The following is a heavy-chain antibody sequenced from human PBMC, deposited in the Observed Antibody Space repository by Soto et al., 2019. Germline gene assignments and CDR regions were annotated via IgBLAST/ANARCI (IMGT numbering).Heavy chain of an antibody. Sequence: QVQLVQSGAEVKKPGASVKVSCKASGYTFTSYGISWVRQAPGQGLEWMGWISAYNGNTNYAQKLQGRVTMTTDTXTXTXXMELRSLRSDDTAVYYCARDELAYCGGDCYSSFQHWGQGTLVTVSS. V-gene: IGHV1-18*01. J-gene: IGHJ1*01. CDR3: ARDELAYCGGDCYSSFQH. D-gene: IGHD2-21*02. CDR2: ISAYNGNT. CDR1: GYTFTSYG.